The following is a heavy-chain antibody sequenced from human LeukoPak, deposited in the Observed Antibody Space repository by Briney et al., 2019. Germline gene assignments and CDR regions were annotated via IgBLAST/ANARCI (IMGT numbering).Heavy chain of an antibody. CDR3: ARDVVGYQYYFDY. Sequence: GASVKVSCKASGGTFSSYAISWVRQAPGQGLEWMGGIIPIFGTANYAQKFQGRVTITADESTSTAYMELSSLRSEDTAVYYCARDVVGYQYYFDYWGQGTLVTVSS. D-gene: IGHD6-25*01. CDR1: GGTFSSYA. J-gene: IGHJ4*02. V-gene: IGHV1-69*13. CDR2: IIPIFGTA.